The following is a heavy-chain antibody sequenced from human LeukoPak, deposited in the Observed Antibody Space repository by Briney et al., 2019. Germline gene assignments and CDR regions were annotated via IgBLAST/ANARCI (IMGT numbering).Heavy chain of an antibody. V-gene: IGHV3-15*07. Sequence: GGSLRLSCAASGFTFSNAWMNWVRQAPGKGLEWVGRIKSKTDGETTDYAAPVKGRVTISRDDSQNTVYLKMNSLKAEDTAVYYCVTIRTYTSTWYPYWGQGTLVTVSS. D-gene: IGHD6-13*01. J-gene: IGHJ4*02. CDR2: IKSKTDGETT. CDR1: GFTFSNAW. CDR3: VTIRTYTSTWYPY.